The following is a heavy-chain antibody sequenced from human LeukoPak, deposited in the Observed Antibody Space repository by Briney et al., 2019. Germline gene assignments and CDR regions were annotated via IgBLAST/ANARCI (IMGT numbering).Heavy chain of an antibody. CDR2: MDPNSGNT. CDR1: GYTFISHD. V-gene: IGHV1-8*01. D-gene: IGHD3-9*01. J-gene: IGHJ4*02. CDR3: ARELVDYDILTGYYDTYYFDY. Sequence: ASVKVSCKTSGYTFISHDINWVRQATGQGLEWMGWMDPNSGNTGYAQRFQGRVTITADKSTSTAYMELSSLRSEDTAVYYCARELVDYDILTGYYDTYYFDYWGQGTLVTVSS.